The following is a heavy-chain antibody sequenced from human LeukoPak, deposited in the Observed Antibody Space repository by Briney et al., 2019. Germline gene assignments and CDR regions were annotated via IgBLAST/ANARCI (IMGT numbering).Heavy chain of an antibody. CDR2: IHHPEIT. CDR3: VRERGHQLVPPTWIHNGGFDF. J-gene: IGHJ4*02. V-gene: IGHV4-38-2*02. D-gene: IGHD5-18*01. CDR1: GYSISSGYF. Sequence: SETLSLTCAVSGYSISSGYFWAWIRQPPGKGLEWIATIHHPEITHYHPSLERRVTISLDPSKNQFSLSLSSVTAADTAVYYCVRERGHQLVPPTWIHNGGFDFWGQGTLVTVSS.